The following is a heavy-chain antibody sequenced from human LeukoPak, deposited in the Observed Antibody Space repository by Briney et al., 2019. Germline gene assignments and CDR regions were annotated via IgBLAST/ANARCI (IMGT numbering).Heavy chain of an antibody. Sequence: GGSLRLSCAASGFTFSSYEMNWVRQAPGKGLEWVSSLTASGSGKKYADSVKGRLTISRDNAKNSLFLQMNSLRDEDTAVYYCAREKDYTRDAFDIWGQGTVVTVSS. D-gene: IGHD4-11*01. V-gene: IGHV3-48*03. CDR3: AREKDYTRDAFDI. CDR2: LTASGSGK. CDR1: GFTFSSYE. J-gene: IGHJ3*02.